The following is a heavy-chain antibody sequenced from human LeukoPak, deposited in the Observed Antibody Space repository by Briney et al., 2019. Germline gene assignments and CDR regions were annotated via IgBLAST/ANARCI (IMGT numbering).Heavy chain of an antibody. J-gene: IGHJ4*02. CDR1: GFTFSSYA. V-gene: IGHV3-23*01. D-gene: IGHD3-22*01. CDR2: ISGSGGST. CDR3: AKDLYYYDSSGYSAFDY. Sequence: GGSLRLSCAASGFTFSSYAMSWVRQAPGKGLEWVSAISGSGGSTYYADSVKGRFTISRDNSKNTLYLQMNSLRAEDTAVYYCAKDLYYYDSSGYSAFDYWGQGTLVTVSS.